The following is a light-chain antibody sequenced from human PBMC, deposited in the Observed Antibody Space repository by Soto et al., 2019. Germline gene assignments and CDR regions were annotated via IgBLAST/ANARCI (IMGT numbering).Light chain of an antibody. CDR2: GAS. V-gene: IGKV3-20*01. J-gene: IGKJ4*01. Sequence: EIVLTQSPGTLSLSSGERATLSCRASQSVRSNYLAWYQQKPGQAPRLLIYGASSRATGIPDRFGGSGSGTDFTLTISILEPEDFAVYYWQQYASSPLTFGGGTKVEIK. CDR1: QSVRSNY. CDR3: QQYASSPLT.